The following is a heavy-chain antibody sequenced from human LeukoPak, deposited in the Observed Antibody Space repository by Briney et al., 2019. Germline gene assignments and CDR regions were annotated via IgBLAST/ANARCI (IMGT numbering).Heavy chain of an antibody. J-gene: IGHJ4*02. D-gene: IGHD6-13*01. CDR2: IYHSGST. CDR3: SSHVSAAAGGR. CDR1: GGSISSGGYY. Sequence: PSETLSLTCTVSGGSISSGGYYRSWIRQPPGKGLEWIGYIYHSGSTYYNPSLKSRVTISMDTSKNQFSLKLESMSAADTAVYYCSSHVSAAAGGRWGPGTLVTISS. V-gene: IGHV4-30-2*01.